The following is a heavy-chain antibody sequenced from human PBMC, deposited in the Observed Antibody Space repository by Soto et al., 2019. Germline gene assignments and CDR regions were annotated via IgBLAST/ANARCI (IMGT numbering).Heavy chain of an antibody. Sequence: EVQLVESGGGLVQPGGSLKLSCAASGITFSGSAIHWVRQASGKGLEWVGRITDKTNNYATAYAASVNGRFTVSRDDSKHTAYLQMNSLKTEDTAVYFCSRLQNGMDVWGQGTTVTVS. V-gene: IGHV3-73*02. J-gene: IGHJ6*02. CDR1: GITFSGSA. CDR3: SRLQNGMDV. CDR2: ITDKTNNYAT.